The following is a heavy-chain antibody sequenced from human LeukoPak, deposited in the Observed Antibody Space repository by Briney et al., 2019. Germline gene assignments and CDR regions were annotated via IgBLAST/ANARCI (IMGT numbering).Heavy chain of an antibody. Sequence: SEALSLTCSVSGGSISSSSYYWAWIRQPPGKRLEWIGSIYYSGSTYYNPSLKSRVTISVDTSKNQFSLKLSSVTAADTAVYYCARRGHDYGDYKPRRPKFDPWGQGTLVTVSS. D-gene: IGHD4-17*01. V-gene: IGHV4-39*07. J-gene: IGHJ5*02. CDR3: ARRGHDYGDYKPRRPKFDP. CDR2: IYYSGST. CDR1: GGSISSSSYY.